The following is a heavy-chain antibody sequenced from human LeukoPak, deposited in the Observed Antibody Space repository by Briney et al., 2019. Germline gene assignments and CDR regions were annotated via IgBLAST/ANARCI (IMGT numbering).Heavy chain of an antibody. Sequence: SETLSLTCTVSGGSISSSSYYWGWIRQPPGKGLEWIGSIYYSGSTYYNPSVKSRVTISVDTSKNQFSLKLSSVTAADTAVYYCARDDVLRYFGAPGYFDYWGQGTLVTVSS. J-gene: IGHJ4*02. D-gene: IGHD3-9*01. CDR1: GGSISSSSYY. CDR2: IYYSGST. CDR3: ARDDVLRYFGAPGYFDY. V-gene: IGHV4-39*07.